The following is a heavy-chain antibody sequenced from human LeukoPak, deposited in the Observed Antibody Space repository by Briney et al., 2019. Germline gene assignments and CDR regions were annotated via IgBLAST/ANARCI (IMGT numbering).Heavy chain of an antibody. CDR2: MNPNSGNT. CDR1: GYTFTSYD. Sequence: GASVKVSCKASGYTFTSYDINWVRQATGQGLEWMGWMNPNSGNTGYAQKFQGRVTMTRNTSISTAYMELSSLRSEGTAVYYCARAATVVRGVIRYYYYCGMDVWGQGTTVTVSS. V-gene: IGHV1-8*01. CDR3: ARAATVVRGVIRYYYYCGMDV. D-gene: IGHD3-10*01. J-gene: IGHJ6*02.